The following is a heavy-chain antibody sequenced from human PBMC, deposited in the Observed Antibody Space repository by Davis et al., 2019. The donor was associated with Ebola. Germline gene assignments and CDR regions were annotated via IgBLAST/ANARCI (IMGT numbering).Heavy chain of an antibody. CDR2: IRSKANSYAT. D-gene: IGHD6-19*01. Sequence: GESLKISCAASGFTFSGSAMHWVRQASGKGLEWAGRIRSKANSYATAYAASVKGRFTISRDDSKNTAYLQMNSLKHEDTAVYYCTQTIAVAGTDYWGQGTLVTVSS. J-gene: IGHJ4*02. CDR3: TQTIAVAGTDY. CDR1: GFTFSGSA. V-gene: IGHV3-73*01.